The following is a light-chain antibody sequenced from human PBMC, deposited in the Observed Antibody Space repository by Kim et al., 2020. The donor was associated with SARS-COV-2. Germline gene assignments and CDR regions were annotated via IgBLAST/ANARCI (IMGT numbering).Light chain of an antibody. CDR3: QVWDSSSDHLVV. J-gene: IGLJ2*01. Sequence: SYELTQPPSVSVAPGKTARITCGGNNIESKTVHWYQQKPGQAPVLVIYYDNDRPSGIPERFSGSNSGNTATLTISRVEAGDEADYYCQVWDSSSDHLVV. V-gene: IGLV3-21*04. CDR1: NIESKT. CDR2: YDN.